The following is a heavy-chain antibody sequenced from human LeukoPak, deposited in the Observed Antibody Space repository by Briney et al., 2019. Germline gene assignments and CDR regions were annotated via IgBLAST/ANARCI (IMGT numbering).Heavy chain of an antibody. J-gene: IGHJ4*02. CDR3: ARDTHYGSGSYYNMGALGFDY. CDR1: DSTFSTYG. D-gene: IGHD3-10*01. Sequence: GRSLRLSCVASDSTFSTYGMHWVRQAPGKGLEWVAVISFDGSHKYYADSVKGRFTISRDNAKNSLYLQMNSLRAEDTAVYYCARDTHYGSGSYYNMGALGFDYWGQGTLVTVSS. CDR2: ISFDGSHK. V-gene: IGHV3-30*03.